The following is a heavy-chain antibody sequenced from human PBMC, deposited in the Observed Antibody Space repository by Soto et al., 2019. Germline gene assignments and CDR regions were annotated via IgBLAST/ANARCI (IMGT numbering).Heavy chain of an antibody. J-gene: IGHJ4*02. CDR3: ASGPITVGGVTTLDYFDY. Sequence: QVPLVQSGAEVKKPGASVKVSCKASGYTFTSYGISWVRQAPGQGLEWMGWISAYNGNTNYAQKLQGRVTMTTDTSTSTAYMELRSLRSDDTAVYYCASGPITVGGVTTLDYFDYWGQGTLVTVSS. D-gene: IGHD3-16*01. V-gene: IGHV1-18*01. CDR2: ISAYNGNT. CDR1: GYTFTSYG.